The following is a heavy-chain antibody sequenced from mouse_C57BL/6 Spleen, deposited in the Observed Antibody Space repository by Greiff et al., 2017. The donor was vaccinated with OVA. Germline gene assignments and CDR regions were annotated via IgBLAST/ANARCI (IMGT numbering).Heavy chain of an antibody. D-gene: IGHD1-1*01. CDR1: GYTFTSYG. CDR3: AREYYYGSSYLAY. Sequence: VKLQESGAELARPGASVKLSCKASGYTFTSYGISWVKQRTGQGLEWIGEIYPRSGNTYYNEKFKGEATLTADKSSSTAYMELRSLTSEDSAVYFCAREYYYGSSYLAYWGQGTLVTVSA. V-gene: IGHV1-81*01. J-gene: IGHJ3*01. CDR2: IYPRSGNT.